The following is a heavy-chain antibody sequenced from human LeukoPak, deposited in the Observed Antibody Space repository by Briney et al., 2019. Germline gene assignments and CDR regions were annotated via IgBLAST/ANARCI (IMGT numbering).Heavy chain of an antibody. V-gene: IGHV3-23*01. J-gene: IGHJ3*02. D-gene: IGHD5-24*01. CDR1: GFTFSSYG. Sequence: PGGSLRLSCAASGFTFSSYGMSWVRQAPGKGLEWVSAISGSGGSTYYADSVKGRFTISRDNAKNSLYLQMNSLRAEDTAVYYCARDRGRDGYNYRKDAFDIWGQGTMVTVSS. CDR2: ISGSGGST. CDR3: ARDRGRDGYNYRKDAFDI.